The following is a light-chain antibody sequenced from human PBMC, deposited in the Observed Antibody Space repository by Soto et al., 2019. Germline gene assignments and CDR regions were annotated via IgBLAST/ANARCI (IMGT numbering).Light chain of an antibody. Sequence: QSVLTQPASVSGSPGQSITISCTGTSSDVGGYNYVSWYQQHPGKAPKLMIYDVSNRTSGVSNRFSGSKSGNTASLTISGLQAEDEADYYCTSYTGSSPHVFGTGTKLTVL. CDR2: DVS. CDR3: TSYTGSSPHV. J-gene: IGLJ1*01. V-gene: IGLV2-14*01. CDR1: SSDVGGYNY.